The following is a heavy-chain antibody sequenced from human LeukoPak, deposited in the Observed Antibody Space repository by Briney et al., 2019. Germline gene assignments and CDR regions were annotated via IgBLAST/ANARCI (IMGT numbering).Heavy chain of an antibody. CDR3: ARVPYYYDSSGYSAFDI. V-gene: IGHV4-61*02. J-gene: IGHJ3*02. Sequence: SETLPLTCTVSGGSISSGSYYWSWIRQPAGKGLEWIGRIYTSGSTNYNPSLKSRVTISVDTSKNQFSLKLSSVTAADTAVYYCARVPYYYDSSGYSAFDIWGQGTMVTVSS. CDR2: IYTSGST. D-gene: IGHD3-22*01. CDR1: GGSISSGSYY.